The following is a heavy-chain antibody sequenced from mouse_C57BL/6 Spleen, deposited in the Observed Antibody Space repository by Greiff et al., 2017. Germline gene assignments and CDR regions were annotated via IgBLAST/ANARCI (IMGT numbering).Heavy chain of an antibody. D-gene: IGHD4-1*01. CDR2: INPSSGYT. CDR3: ARDDGLGGFAD. Sequence: QVQLKESGAELARPGASVKMSCKASGYTFTSYTMHWVKQRPGQGLEWIGYINPSSGYTKYNQKFKDEATLTADKSSSTAYMQLSSLTSEDSAVYYCARDDGLGGFADWGQGTLVTVSA. V-gene: IGHV1-4*01. CDR1: GYTFTSYT. J-gene: IGHJ3*01.